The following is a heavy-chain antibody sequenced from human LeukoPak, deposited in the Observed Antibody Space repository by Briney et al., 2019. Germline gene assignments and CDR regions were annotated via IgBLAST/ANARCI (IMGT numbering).Heavy chain of an antibody. Sequence: PSETLSLTCTVSGGSISSYYWAWIRQPPGEGLEWIVTIYYSGSTYYNPSLKSRVTISVDTSKNQFSLKLSSVTAADTAVYYCARRENDYGDYYFDYWGQGTLVTVSS. CDR3: ARRENDYGDYYFDY. CDR1: GGSISSYY. CDR2: IYYSGST. V-gene: IGHV4-39*01. J-gene: IGHJ4*02. D-gene: IGHD4-17*01.